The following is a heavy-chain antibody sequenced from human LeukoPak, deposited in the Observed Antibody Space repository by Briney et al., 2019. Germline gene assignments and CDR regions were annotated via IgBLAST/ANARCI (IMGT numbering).Heavy chain of an antibody. Sequence: APVKVSCKASGYTFTGYYMHWVRQAPGQGLEWMGWINPNSGGTNYAQKFQGRVTMTRDTSVSTAYMELSRLISDDTALYYCARDNDYGDYAVGYWGQGTLVTVSS. D-gene: IGHD4-17*01. V-gene: IGHV1-2*02. CDR3: ARDNDYGDYAVGY. CDR1: GYTFTGYY. CDR2: INPNSGGT. J-gene: IGHJ4*02.